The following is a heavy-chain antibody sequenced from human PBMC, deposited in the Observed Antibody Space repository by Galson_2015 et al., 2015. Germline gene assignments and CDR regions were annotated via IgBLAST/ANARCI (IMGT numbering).Heavy chain of an antibody. CDR1: GFTFSSYA. V-gene: IGHV3-30-3*01. Sequence: SLRLSCAASGFTFSSYAMHWVRQAPGKGLEWVAAISYDGSNKYYADSVKGRLTISRDNSKNTLYLQMNSLRAEDTAVYYWATDLFSYGFDYWGQGTLVTVSS. CDR3: ATDLFSYGFDY. J-gene: IGHJ4*02. D-gene: IGHD3-10*01. CDR2: ISYDGSNK.